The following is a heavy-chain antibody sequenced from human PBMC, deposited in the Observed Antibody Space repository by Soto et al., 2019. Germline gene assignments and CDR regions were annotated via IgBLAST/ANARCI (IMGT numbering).Heavy chain of an antibody. CDR3: ATSQKGYNWNYFDH. J-gene: IGHJ4*02. CDR2: VFHTGFT. V-gene: IGHV4-39*01. CDR1: GGSVSGSYYY. D-gene: IGHD1-1*01. Sequence: SETLSLTCAVSGGSVSGSYYYWAWLRQSPGKGPEWIGSVFHTGFTSYNPSRESRVSVSVDTSKSQFSLKLSAVTASDTAVYYCATSQKGYNWNYFDHWGQGALVTVSS.